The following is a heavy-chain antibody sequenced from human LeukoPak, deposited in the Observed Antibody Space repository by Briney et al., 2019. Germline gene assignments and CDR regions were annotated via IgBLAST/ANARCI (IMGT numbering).Heavy chain of an antibody. CDR3: AKVEYYGSGSRYYFDY. CDR2: ISYDGSNK. CDR1: GFTFSSYG. J-gene: IGHJ4*02. Sequence: GRSLRLSCAASGFTFSSYGMHWVRQAPGKGLEWVAVISYDGSNKYYADSVKGRFTISRDNSKNTLYLQMNSLRAEDTAVYYCAKVEYYGSGSRYYFDYWGQGTLVTVSS. D-gene: IGHD3-10*01. V-gene: IGHV3-30*18.